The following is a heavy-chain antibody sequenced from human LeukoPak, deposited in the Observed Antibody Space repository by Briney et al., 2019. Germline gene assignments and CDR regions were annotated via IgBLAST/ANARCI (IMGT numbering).Heavy chain of an antibody. Sequence: GGSLRLSCAASGFTFSSYSMNWVRQAPGKGLEWVSSISSSSSYIYYADSVKGRSTISRDNAKNSLYLQMNSLRAEDTAVYYCARDARVSSTSCPGYWGQGTLVTVSS. V-gene: IGHV3-21*01. J-gene: IGHJ4*02. CDR2: ISSSSSYI. CDR3: ARDARVSSTSCPGY. D-gene: IGHD2-2*01. CDR1: GFTFSSYS.